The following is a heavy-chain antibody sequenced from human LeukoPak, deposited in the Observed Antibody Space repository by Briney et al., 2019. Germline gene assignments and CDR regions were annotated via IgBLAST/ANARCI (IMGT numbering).Heavy chain of an antibody. CDR2: ISAYNGNT. J-gene: IGHJ4*02. CDR3: ARDEDTAMVKRFDY. V-gene: IGHV1-18*01. Sequence: ASVKVSCKASGYTFTSYGISWVRQAPGQGLEWMGWISAYNGNTNYAQKLQGRVTMTTDTSTSTAYMELRSLRSDDTAVHYCARDEDTAMVKRFDYWGQGTLVTVSS. CDR1: GYTFTSYG. D-gene: IGHD5-18*01.